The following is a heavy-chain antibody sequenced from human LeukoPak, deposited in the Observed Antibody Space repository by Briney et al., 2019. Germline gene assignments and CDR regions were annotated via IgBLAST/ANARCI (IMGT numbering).Heavy chain of an antibody. Sequence: GGSLRLSCALSGFTLSSYSMSWVSQAPGKGLEWVANIKQDGSEKYYVDSVKGRLTISRDNAKNSLYLQMNRLSSEDAAVYYSARAYLDYGCSPATIDYWGQGTLVTVSS. CDR3: ARAYLDYGCSPATIDY. CDR2: IKQDGSEK. J-gene: IGHJ4*02. V-gene: IGHV3-7*01. CDR1: GFTLSSYS. D-gene: IGHD4-17*01.